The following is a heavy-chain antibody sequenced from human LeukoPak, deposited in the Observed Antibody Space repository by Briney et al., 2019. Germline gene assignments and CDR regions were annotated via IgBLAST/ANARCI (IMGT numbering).Heavy chain of an antibody. J-gene: IGHJ4*02. CDR3: AKDPAYYFDSSGYYYFDY. CDR1: GFIFSSYA. V-gene: IGHV3-23*01. CDR2: ISGSGGSS. Sequence: PGGSLRLSCVASGFIFSSYAMSWVRQAPGKGLEWVSGISGSGGSSFYADSVKGRFTISRDNFKNTLYLQVSSLRAEDTAVYYCAKDPAYYFDSSGYYYFDYWGQGTLVTVSS. D-gene: IGHD3-22*01.